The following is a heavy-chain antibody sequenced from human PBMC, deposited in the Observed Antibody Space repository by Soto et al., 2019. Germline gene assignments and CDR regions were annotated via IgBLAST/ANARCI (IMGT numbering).Heavy chain of an antibody. J-gene: IGHJ4*02. CDR2: ISYDGSNK. D-gene: IGHD2-2*01. V-gene: IGHV3-30-3*01. CDR1: GFTFSSYA. CDR3: ARKLASVVPVTDY. Sequence: GGSLRLSCAASGFTFSSYAMHWVRQAPGKGLEWVAVISYDGSNKYYADSVEGRFTISRDNSKNTLYLQMNSLRAEDTAVYYCARKLASVVPVTDYWGQGTLVTVSS.